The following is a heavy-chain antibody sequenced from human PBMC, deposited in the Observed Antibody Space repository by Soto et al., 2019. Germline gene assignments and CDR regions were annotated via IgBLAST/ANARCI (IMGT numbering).Heavy chain of an antibody. CDR1: GGSINSYY. J-gene: IGHJ3*02. D-gene: IGHD3-10*01. Sequence: QVQLQESGPGLVKHSETLSLTCSVSGGSINSYYWSWIRQPPGKGLEWLVYVYYRWTTNYTPSLESRVTISVDTSKNQFYLRLNYVTAADTAVYYCARDRGENYSGSGLDPFDIWGQGTMVTVSA. CDR2: VYYRWTT. V-gene: IGHV4-59*01. CDR3: ARDRGENYSGSGLDPFDI.